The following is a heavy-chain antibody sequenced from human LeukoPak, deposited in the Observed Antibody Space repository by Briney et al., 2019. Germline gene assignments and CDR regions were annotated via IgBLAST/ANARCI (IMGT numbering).Heavy chain of an antibody. CDR3: ARGPPRGSYDY. Sequence: RASVKVSCKASGGTFSSYDISWVRQAPGQGLEWMGGIMPMFGKANYAQKFQGRVTTTADKATSKAYMELSSLRSEDTAVYYCARGPPRGSYDYWGQGTLVTVSS. D-gene: IGHD3-10*01. V-gene: IGHV1-69*06. CDR2: IMPMFGKA. CDR1: GGTFSSYD. J-gene: IGHJ4*02.